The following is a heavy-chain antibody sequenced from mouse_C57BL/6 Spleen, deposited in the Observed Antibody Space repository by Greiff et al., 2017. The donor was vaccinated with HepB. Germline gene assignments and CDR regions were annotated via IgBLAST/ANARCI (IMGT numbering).Heavy chain of an antibody. Sequence: VQLQQSGAELVRPGASVKLSCTASGFNIKDDYMHWVKQRPEQGLEWIGWIDPENGDTEYASKFQGKATITADTSSNTAYLQLSSLTSEDTAVYYYTTDDYWFAYWGRGTLVTVSA. CDR2: IDPENGDT. CDR3: TTDDYWFAY. D-gene: IGHD2-4*01. CDR1: GFNIKDDY. J-gene: IGHJ3*01. V-gene: IGHV14-4*01.